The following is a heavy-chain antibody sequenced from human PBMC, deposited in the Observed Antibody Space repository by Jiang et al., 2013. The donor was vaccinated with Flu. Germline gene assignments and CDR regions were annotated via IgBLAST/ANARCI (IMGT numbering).Heavy chain of an antibody. V-gene: IGHV4-59*03. D-gene: IGHD3-16*01. CDR1: DDSISSYY. Sequence: LLKPSETLSLTCTVSDDSISSYYWGWIRQPPGKGLEWIGNIHYTGSSWHNPSLKSRVTISLDTPNNQFSLKLSSVTAADTAVYYCVAELVGGSHFESWGQGSLVIISS. J-gene: IGHJ4*02. CDR2: IHYTGSS. CDR3: VAELVGGSHFES.